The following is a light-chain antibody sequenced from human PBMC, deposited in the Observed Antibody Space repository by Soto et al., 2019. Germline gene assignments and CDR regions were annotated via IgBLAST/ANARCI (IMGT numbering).Light chain of an antibody. J-gene: IGKJ5*01. CDR2: GAS. CDR3: QQYRSSPPIT. Sequence: EIVLTQSPATLSLSPGERATLSCRASQSVISGYLAWYQQKPGQAPRLLIYGASRRATGIPDRFSGSGSGTDFTLAISRLEPEDFAVYYCQQYRSSPPITFGQGTRLEIK. CDR1: QSVISGY. V-gene: IGKV3-20*01.